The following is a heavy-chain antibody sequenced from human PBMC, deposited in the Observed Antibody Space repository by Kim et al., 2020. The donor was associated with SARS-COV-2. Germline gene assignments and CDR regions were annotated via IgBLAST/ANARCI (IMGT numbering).Heavy chain of an antibody. V-gene: IGHV3-43*01. Sequence: YADSVKGRFTISRDNSKNSLYLQMNSLRTEDTALYYCAKDTEAGEYAFDYWGQGTLVTVSS. J-gene: IGHJ4*02. CDR3: AKDTEAGEYAFDY. D-gene: IGHD3-10*01.